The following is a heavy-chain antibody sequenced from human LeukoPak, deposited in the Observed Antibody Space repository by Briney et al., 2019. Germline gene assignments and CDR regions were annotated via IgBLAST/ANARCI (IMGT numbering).Heavy chain of an antibody. CDR1: RFTFSSYW. J-gene: IGHJ4*02. D-gene: IGHD3-3*01. Sequence: GGSLRLSSAASRFTFSSYWMSWVRQAPGKGLEWVANIKQDGSEKYYVDSVKGRFTISRDNAKNSLYLQMNSLRAEDTAVYYCARENTIFGVVINYWGQGTLVTVSS. CDR2: IKQDGSEK. CDR3: ARENTIFGVVINY. V-gene: IGHV3-7*01.